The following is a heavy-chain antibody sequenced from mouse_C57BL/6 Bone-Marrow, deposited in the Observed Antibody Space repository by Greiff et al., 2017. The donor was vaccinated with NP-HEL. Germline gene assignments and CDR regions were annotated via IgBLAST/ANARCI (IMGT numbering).Heavy chain of an antibody. CDR1: GYAFTNYL. D-gene: IGHD1-1*01. J-gene: IGHJ1*03. V-gene: IGHV1-54*01. CDR3: ARDYGSSPYWYFDV. CDR2: INPGSGGT. Sequence: QVQLQQSGAELVRPGTSVKVSCKASGYAFTNYLIEWVKQRPGQGLEWIGVINPGSGGTNYNEKFKGKATLTADTSSSTAYMQLSSLTSEDSAVYFCARDYGSSPYWYFDVWGTGTTVTVSS.